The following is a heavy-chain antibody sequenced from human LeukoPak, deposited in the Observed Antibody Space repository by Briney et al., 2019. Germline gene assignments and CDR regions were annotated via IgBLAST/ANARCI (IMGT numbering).Heavy chain of an antibody. J-gene: IGHJ4*02. Sequence: GGSLRLSCAASGFTVSSNYMSWVRQAPGKGLEWVANIEQDGNEEFHVDSVKGRFTVSRDNAKNSLSLQMNNLRAEDTAVYFCARAAGFGELGGPDYFDSWGQGTLVTVSS. CDR3: ARAAGFGELGGPDYFDS. CDR2: IEQDGNEE. CDR1: GFTVSSNY. V-gene: IGHV3-7*01. D-gene: IGHD3-10*01.